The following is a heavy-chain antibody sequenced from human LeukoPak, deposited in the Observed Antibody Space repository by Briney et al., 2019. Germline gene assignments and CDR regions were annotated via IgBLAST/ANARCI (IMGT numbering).Heavy chain of an antibody. J-gene: IGHJ3*02. CDR2: IYYSGGT. CDR1: GGSISSYY. Sequence: SETLSLTCTVSGGSISSYYWSWIRQPPGKGLEWIGSIYYSGGTNYNPSLKSRVTISVDTSKNQFSLKLSSVTAADTAVYYCARDYYDRNDAFDIWGQGTMVTVSS. D-gene: IGHD3-22*01. CDR3: ARDYYDRNDAFDI. V-gene: IGHV4-59*01.